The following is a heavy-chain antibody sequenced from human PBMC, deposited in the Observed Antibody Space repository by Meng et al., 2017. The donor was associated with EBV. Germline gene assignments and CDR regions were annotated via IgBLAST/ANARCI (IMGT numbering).Heavy chain of an antibody. CDR1: GYTFTSYG. J-gene: IGHJ4*02. V-gene: IGHV1-18*01. CDR2: ISAYNGNT. CDR3: ACRGDRTDY. Sequence: QVRRGQAGAGEKKPGASVKVSCKASGYTFTSYGISWVRQAPGQGLEWMGWISAYNGNTNYAQKLQGRVTMTTDTSTSTAYMELRSLRSDNTAVYYCACRGDRTDYWGQGTLAPSPQ. D-gene: IGHD2-21*02.